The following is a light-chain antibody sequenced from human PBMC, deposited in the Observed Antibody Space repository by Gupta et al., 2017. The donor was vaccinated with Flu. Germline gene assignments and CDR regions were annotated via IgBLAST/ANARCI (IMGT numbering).Light chain of an antibody. CDR2: AAS. Sequence: DIQLTQSPSFLSASVGDRVTITCRASQGISRSLAWYQQKPGEGPKLLIYAASTLQTAVPSRFSGSGSATECTLTISSLQSEDFATYYCQTFNRYPVAFGGGTKVEIK. V-gene: IGKV1-9*01. CDR1: QGISRS. CDR3: QTFNRYPVA. J-gene: IGKJ4*01.